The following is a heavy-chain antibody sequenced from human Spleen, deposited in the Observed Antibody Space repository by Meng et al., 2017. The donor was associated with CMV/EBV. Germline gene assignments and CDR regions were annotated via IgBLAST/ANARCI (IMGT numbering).Heavy chain of an antibody. V-gene: IGHV1-2*02. D-gene: IGHD3-3*01. CDR3: ARGGFWSGQDAFDN. CDR2: INGNSGGT. J-gene: IGHJ3*02. Sequence: ASVKVSCKASGYIFTGYNMNWVRQAPGQGLEWMGWINGNSGGTKYAQKFQGRVTLTRDRSITTASLELSGLRSDDTAVYYCARGGFWSGQDAFDNWGQGTMVTVSS. CDR1: GYIFTGYN.